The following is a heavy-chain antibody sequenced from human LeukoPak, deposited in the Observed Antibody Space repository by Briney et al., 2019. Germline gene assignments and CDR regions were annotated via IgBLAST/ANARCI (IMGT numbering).Heavy chain of an antibody. CDR2: IRYDGSNK. V-gene: IGHV3-30*02. CDR3: AKDGGIAIFGVVTTEVYYMDV. CDR1: GFTFSSYG. J-gene: IGHJ6*03. Sequence: GGSLRLSCAASGFTFSSYGMHWVRQAPGKELEWVAFIRYDGSNKYYADSVKGRFTISRDNSKNTLYLQMNSLRAEDTAVYYCAKDGGIAIFGVVTTEVYYMDVWGKGTTVTVSS. D-gene: IGHD3-3*01.